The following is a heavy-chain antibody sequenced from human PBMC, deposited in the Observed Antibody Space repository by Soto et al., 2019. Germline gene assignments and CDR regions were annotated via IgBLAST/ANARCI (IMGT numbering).Heavy chain of an antibody. CDR1: GFXXXXXS. Sequence: EVQLVESGGGXXXXGGXXXLSCAASGFXXXXXSMKXXXXXXGXGLEWVSSISSNSTYIYYADSVKGRFTISRDNAKNSRYQQMNSMRAEDTAVYNCAIPLNWNPRLGMDVWGQGTTVTVTS. CDR3: AIPLNWNPRLGMDV. D-gene: IGHD1-1*01. CDR2: ISSNSTYI. V-gene: IGHV3-21*01. J-gene: IGHJ6*02.